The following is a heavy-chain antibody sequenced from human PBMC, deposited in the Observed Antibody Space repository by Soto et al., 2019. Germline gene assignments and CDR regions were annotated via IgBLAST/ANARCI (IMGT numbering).Heavy chain of an antibody. D-gene: IGHD3-22*01. V-gene: IGHV5-51*01. J-gene: IGHJ4*02. CDR2: IYPGDSDT. CDR1: GYRFTRYW. Sequence: GESLKISCTGSGYRFTRYWIGWVRQMPGKGLEWMGIIYPGDSDTRYSPSFQGQVTISADKSISTAYLQWSSLKASDTAMYYCARHGSQYYYDSSGYPYWGQGTQVTVSS. CDR3: ARHGSQYYYDSSGYPY.